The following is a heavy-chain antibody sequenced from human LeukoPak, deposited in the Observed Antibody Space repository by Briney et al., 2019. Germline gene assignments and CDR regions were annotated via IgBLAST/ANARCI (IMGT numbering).Heavy chain of an antibody. J-gene: IGHJ6*02. CDR3: ARWGAYYYDSSVGSIPDV. D-gene: IGHD3-22*01. V-gene: IGHV3-30*03. Sequence: GGSLRLSCAASGFTFSSYGMHWVRQAPGKGLEWVAVISYDGSNKYYADSVKGRFTISRDNSKNTLYLQMNSLRAEDTAVYYCARWGAYYYDSSVGSIPDVWGQGTTVTVSS. CDR1: GFTFSSYG. CDR2: ISYDGSNK.